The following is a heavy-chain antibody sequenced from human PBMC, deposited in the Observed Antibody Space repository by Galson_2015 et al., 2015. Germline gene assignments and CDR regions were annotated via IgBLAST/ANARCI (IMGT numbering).Heavy chain of an antibody. CDR3: ARLGGWYEGWFDP. D-gene: IGHD6-19*01. CDR1: GGSISSSSYY. CDR2: IYYSGST. Sequence: SETLSLTCTVSGGSISSSSYYWGWIRQPPGKGLEWIGSIYYSGSTYYNPSLKSRVTISVDTSKNQFSLKLSSVTAADTAVYYCARLGGWYEGWFDPWGQGTLVTVSS. J-gene: IGHJ5*02. V-gene: IGHV4-39*01.